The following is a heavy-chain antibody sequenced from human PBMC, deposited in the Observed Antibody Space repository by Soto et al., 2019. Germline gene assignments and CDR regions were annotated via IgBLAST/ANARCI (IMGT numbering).Heavy chain of an antibody. CDR3: VSQRTSVLTQAYFDY. CDR1: GGSVSNSNYY. D-gene: IGHD2-8*01. CDR2: VYYRGRS. J-gene: IGHJ4*02. Sequence: SETLSLTCTVSGGSVSNSNYYWGWIRQSPGKGLEWIGSVYYRGRSYSKSSVKSRVTISVDTSKNQFSLNLNSVAASDTAVYYCVSQRTSVLTQAYFDYWGPGALVTVSS. V-gene: IGHV4-39*01.